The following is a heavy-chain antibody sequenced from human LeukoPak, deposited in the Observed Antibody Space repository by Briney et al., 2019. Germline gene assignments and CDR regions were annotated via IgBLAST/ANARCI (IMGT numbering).Heavy chain of an antibody. V-gene: IGHV3-23*01. D-gene: IGHD6-6*01. CDR3: AKLVVGSSSSVNN. CDR2: ISGSGGST. Sequence: GGSLRLSCAASGFTFSGSGMNWVRQAPGRGLEWVSSISGSGGSTYHADSVKGRFTISRDNSKNTLYLQMNSLRDEDTAIYYCAKLVVGSSSSVNNWGQGTLVTVSS. J-gene: IGHJ4*02. CDR1: GFTFSGSG.